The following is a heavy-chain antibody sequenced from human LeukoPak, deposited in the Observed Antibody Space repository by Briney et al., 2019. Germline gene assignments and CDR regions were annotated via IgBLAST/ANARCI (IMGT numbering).Heavy chain of an antibody. CDR2: NCYSRNT. D-gene: IGHD3-22*01. J-gene: IGHJ4*02. CDR1: GTSISSSDYY. Sequence: SETLSLTCTVSGTSISSSDYYWSWIRQPPGKGLEWIGSNCYSRNTYYNPSLKSRVTISVDTSKNQFSLKLSSVTAADTAVYYCATEERYDSSGYYWGQGTLVTVSS. CDR3: ATEERYDSSGYY. V-gene: IGHV4-39*07.